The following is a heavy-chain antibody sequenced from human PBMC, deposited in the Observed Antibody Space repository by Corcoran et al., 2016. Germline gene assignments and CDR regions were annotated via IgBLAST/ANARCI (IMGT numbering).Heavy chain of an antibody. Sequence: QVQLQESGPGLVKPSETLSLTCTVSGDSISTYYWTWIRQPPGKGLEWIGNIYYSGSTNYNPSLKSRVTLSLDTSKTQFSLKLSSVTAADTAVYYCARGGETYNWFDPWGQGTLVTVSS. CDR1: GDSISTYY. V-gene: IGHV4-59*01. CDR2: IYYSGST. J-gene: IGHJ5*02. D-gene: IGHD3-16*01. CDR3: ARGGETYNWFDP.